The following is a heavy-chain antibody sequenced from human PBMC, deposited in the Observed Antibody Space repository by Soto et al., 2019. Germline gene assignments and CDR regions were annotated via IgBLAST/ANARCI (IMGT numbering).Heavy chain of an antibody. CDR1: GFPCSNYG. Sequence: PRGSLRLGCAVSGFPCSNYGINWVRQAPGKGLEWVSSVSKSDYKYYSDSVKGRFTISRDNTKNSVSLQINTLRAEDTAVYYCATEDSIITKAVLDFWCQGPRVTF. CDR2: VSKSDYK. J-gene: IGHJ4*02. CDR3: ATEDSIITKAVLDF. D-gene: IGHD3-22*01. V-gene: IGHV3-21*01.